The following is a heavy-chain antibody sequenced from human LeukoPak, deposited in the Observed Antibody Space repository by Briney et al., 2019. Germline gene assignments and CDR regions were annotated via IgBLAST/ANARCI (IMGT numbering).Heavy chain of an antibody. CDR1: GFTFSSYS. V-gene: IGHV3-21*01. Sequence: GGSLRLSCAASGFTFSSYSMNWVRQAPGKGLEWGSSICSSSSYIYYADSVRGRVTISRDNAKNSLYLQKHKLRAQDTAVYYGAREGYDYLWGSYRYPLDYWGQGTLVTVSS. CDR2: ICSSSSYI. D-gene: IGHD3-16*02. J-gene: IGHJ4*02. CDR3: AREGYDYLWGSYRYPLDY.